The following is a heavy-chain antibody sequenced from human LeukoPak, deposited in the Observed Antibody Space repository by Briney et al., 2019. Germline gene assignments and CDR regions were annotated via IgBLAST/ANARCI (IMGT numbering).Heavy chain of an antibody. J-gene: IGHJ5*02. CDR1: GFTFSSYG. CDR2: ITSSSSYV. V-gene: IGHV3-21*01. D-gene: IGHD3-16*01. CDR3: AKGDKMLTWRRTYNRFDP. Sequence: GGSLRLSCAASGFTFSSYGMNWVRQAPGKGLEWVSSITSSSSYVYYADSVKGRLTISRDNAKKSLYLQMNSLRAEDTAVYFCAKGDKMLTWRRTYNRFDPWGQGTLVTVSS.